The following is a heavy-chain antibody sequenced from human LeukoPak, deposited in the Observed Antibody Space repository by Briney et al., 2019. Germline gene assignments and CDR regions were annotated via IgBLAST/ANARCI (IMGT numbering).Heavy chain of an antibody. D-gene: IGHD3-22*01. V-gene: IGHV4-34*01. CDR2: VTHSRST. CDR1: GGSFSDYY. Sequence: SETLSLTCAVYGGSFSDYYWSWIRQPPGKGLEWIGEVTHSRSTNYNPSLKSRVTISVVMSMNQFSLKLSSVTAADTAVYYCARGGAGDSSGYYLWGQGTLVTVSS. CDR3: ARGGAGDSSGYYL. J-gene: IGHJ4*02.